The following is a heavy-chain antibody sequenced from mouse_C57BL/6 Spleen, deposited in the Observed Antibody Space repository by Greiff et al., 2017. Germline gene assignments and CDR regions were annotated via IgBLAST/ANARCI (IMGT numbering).Heavy chain of an antibody. CDR3: ARRPDYSNYEYFDV. Sequence: VQRVESGPGLVQPSQSLSITCTVSGFSLTSYGVHWVRQSPGKGLEWLGVIWSGGSTDYNAAFISRLSISKDNSKSQVFFKMNSLQADDTAIYYCARRPDYSNYEYFDVWGTGTTVTVSS. D-gene: IGHD2-5*01. CDR1: GFSLTSYG. CDR2: IWSGGST. J-gene: IGHJ1*03. V-gene: IGHV2-2*01.